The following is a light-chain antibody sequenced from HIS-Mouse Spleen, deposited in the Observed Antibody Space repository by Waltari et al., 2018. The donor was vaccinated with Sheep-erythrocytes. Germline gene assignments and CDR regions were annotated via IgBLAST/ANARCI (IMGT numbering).Light chain of an antibody. CDR3: QAWDSSIVV. J-gene: IGLJ2*01. V-gene: IGLV3-1*01. CDR2: QDT. Sequence: SSELTQPPSVSVSPGQTASITCSGDKLGEKYACWYQQKPGQSPLLGIYQDTKRPSGIPERFSGSHSGNTATLTISGTQAMDEADYYCQAWDSSIVVFGGGTKLTVL. CDR1: KLGEKY.